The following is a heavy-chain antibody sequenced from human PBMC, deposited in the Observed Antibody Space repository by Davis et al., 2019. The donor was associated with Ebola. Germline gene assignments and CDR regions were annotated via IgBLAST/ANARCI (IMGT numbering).Heavy chain of an antibody. D-gene: IGHD3-3*01. CDR1: GFTFNSYA. V-gene: IGHV3-23*01. CDR3: ACTIFGVVSSFDH. J-gene: IGHJ4*02. CDR2: ISGSGSST. Sequence: GESLKISCAASGFTFNSYAMSWVRQAPGKGLEWVSAISGSGSSTFYADSVKGRFTISRDNARNSLYLQMNSLRDEDTAVYYCACTIFGVVSSFDHWGQGTLVTVSS.